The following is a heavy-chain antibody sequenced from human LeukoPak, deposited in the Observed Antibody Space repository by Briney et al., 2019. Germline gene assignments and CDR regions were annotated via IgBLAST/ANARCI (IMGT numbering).Heavy chain of an antibody. J-gene: IGHJ6*04. CDR3: AREGYSSSRYAYGMDV. V-gene: IGHV4-59*01. Sequence: SETLSLTCTVSGGSISSYYWSWIRQPPGKGLEWIGYIYYSGYTNYNPSLKSRVTISVDTSKNQFSLKLSSVTAADTAVYYCAREGYSSSRYAYGMDVWGKGTTVTVSS. CDR1: GGSISSYY. CDR2: IYYSGYT. D-gene: IGHD6-13*01.